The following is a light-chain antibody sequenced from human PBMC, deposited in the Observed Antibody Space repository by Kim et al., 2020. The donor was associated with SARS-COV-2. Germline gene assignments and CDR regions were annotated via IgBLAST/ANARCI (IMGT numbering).Light chain of an antibody. CDR1: KLGDKY. J-gene: IGLJ2*01. Sequence: SYELTQPPSVSVSPGQTASITCSGDKLGDKYACWYQQKPGQSPVLVIYQDSKRPSGIPERFSGSNSGNTATLTISGTQAMDEADYYCQAWDSGTGVFGGG. CDR3: QAWDSGTGV. V-gene: IGLV3-1*01. CDR2: QDS.